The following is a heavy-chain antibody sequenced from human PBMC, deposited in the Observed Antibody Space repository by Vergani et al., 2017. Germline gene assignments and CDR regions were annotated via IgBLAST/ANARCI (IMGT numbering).Heavy chain of an antibody. CDR3: ARAGSSTMPRNWFDP. V-gene: IGHV4-34*01. CDR1: GGSFSGYY. Sequence: QVQLQQWGAGLLKPSETLSLTCAVYGGSFSGYYWGWIRQPPGKGLEWIGSIYYSGSTYYNPSLKSRVTISVDRSKNQFSLKLSSVTAADTAVYYCARAGSSTMPRNWFDPWGQGTLVTVSS. CDR2: IYYSGST. J-gene: IGHJ5*02. D-gene: IGHD2-2*01.